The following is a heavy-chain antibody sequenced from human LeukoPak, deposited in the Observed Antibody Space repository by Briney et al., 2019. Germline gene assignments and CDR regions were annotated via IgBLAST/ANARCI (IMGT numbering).Heavy chain of an antibody. J-gene: IGHJ6*03. D-gene: IGHD2-2*01. CDR3: ARKGYQLLSGDFYYYMEV. Sequence: SETLSLTCTVSGGSISTYYWTWIRQPAGKGLEWIARIYVSGTTYYNPSLKSRVTMSVDPTNNQFSLKVNSVTAADTAVYYCARKGYQLLSGDFYYYMEVWGKGTTVTVSS. CDR1: GGSISTYY. CDR2: IYVSGTT. V-gene: IGHV4-4*07.